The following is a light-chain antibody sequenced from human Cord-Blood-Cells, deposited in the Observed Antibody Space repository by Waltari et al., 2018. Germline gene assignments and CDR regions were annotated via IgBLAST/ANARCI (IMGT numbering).Light chain of an antibody. CDR1: SSAVGSYNL. CDR2: EGR. CDR3: CSYAGSSTPYV. J-gene: IGLJ1*01. Sequence: QSALTQPASVSGSPGQSITISCTGTSSAVGSYNLVSWYQQHPGKAPKLMIYEGRKRPSGVSNRFSGSKSGNTASLTISGLQAEDEADYYCCSYAGSSTPYVFGTGTKVTVL. V-gene: IGLV2-23*01.